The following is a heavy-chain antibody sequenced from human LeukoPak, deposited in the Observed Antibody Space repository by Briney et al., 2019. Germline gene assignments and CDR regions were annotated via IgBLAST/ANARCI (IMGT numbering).Heavy chain of an antibody. J-gene: IGHJ4*02. Sequence: SETLSLTCTVSGGSISSSSYYWGWIRQPPGKGLEWIGSIYYSGSTYYNPSLKSRVTMSVDTSKNQFSLKLSSVTAADTAVYYCARAPRADYYDSSGYYGYWGQGTLVTVPS. D-gene: IGHD3-22*01. CDR3: ARAPRADYYDSSGYYGY. V-gene: IGHV4-39*07. CDR2: IYYSGST. CDR1: GGSISSSSYY.